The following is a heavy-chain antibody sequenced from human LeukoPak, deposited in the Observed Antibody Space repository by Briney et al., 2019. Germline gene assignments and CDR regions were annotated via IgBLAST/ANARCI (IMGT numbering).Heavy chain of an antibody. Sequence: GASVKVSCKASGGTFSSYAISWVRQAPGQGLEWMGGIIPIFGTANYAQKFQGRVTITTDESTSTAYMELSSLRSEDTAVYYCARGPRDCSSTSCNLYYYYYYMDVWGKGTTVTVSS. D-gene: IGHD2-2*01. CDR3: ARGPRDCSSTSCNLYYYYYYMDV. CDR1: GGTFSSYA. J-gene: IGHJ6*03. V-gene: IGHV1-69*05. CDR2: IIPIFGTA.